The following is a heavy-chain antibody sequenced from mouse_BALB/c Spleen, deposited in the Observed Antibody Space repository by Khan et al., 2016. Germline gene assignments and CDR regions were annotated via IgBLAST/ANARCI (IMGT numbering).Heavy chain of an antibody. J-gene: IGHJ1*01. Sequence: EVQLQESGPGLVQPSQSLSLTCAVTGYSITSDYAWNWIRQFPGNKLEWMGYISYSGSNSYNPSLKSRISITRDTSKNQFFLQLNSVTTEDTATYYCASYYRYYFDVWGAGTTVTVSS. CDR2: ISYSGSN. CDR1: GYSITSDYA. CDR3: ASYYRYYFDV. V-gene: IGHV3-2*02. D-gene: IGHD2-14*01.